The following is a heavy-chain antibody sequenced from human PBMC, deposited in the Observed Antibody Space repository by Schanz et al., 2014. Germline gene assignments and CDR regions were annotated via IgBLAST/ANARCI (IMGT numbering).Heavy chain of an antibody. D-gene: IGHD3-3*01. CDR3: ARADFWTGYASLDYYYGMDV. CDR1: GFTFSRYA. V-gene: IGHV3-30*04. J-gene: IGHJ6*02. Sequence: QLQLVESGGGVVQPGRSVRLSCAASGFTFSRYAMHWVRQAPGKGLEWVAVISNDGSDEHYADSVKGRFTISRDNSKNTLYLQMNSLRAEDTAVYYCARADFWTGYASLDYYYGMDVWGQGTTVTVSS. CDR2: ISNDGSDE.